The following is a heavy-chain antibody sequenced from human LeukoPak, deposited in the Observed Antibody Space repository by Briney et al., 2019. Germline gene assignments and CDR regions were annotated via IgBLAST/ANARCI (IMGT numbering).Heavy chain of an antibody. Sequence: SETLSLTCAVYGGSFSGYYWSWIRQPPGKGLEWIGEINHSGSTNYNPSLKSRVTISVDTSKNQFSLKLSSVTAADTAVYYCARGLSAVRGVIIRAYYFDYWGQGTLVTVSS. J-gene: IGHJ4*02. CDR3: ARGLSAVRGVIIRAYYFDY. CDR1: GGSFSGYY. V-gene: IGHV4-34*01. D-gene: IGHD3-10*01. CDR2: INHSGST.